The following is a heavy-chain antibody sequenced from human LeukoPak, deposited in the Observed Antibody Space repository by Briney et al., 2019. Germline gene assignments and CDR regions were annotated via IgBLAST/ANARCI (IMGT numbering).Heavy chain of an antibody. CDR1: GFTFSDYY. J-gene: IGHJ5*02. D-gene: IGHD3-22*01. Sequence: LRLSCAASGFTFSDYYMSWIRQPPGKGLEWIGYIYYSGSTYYNPSLKSRVTISVDTSKNQFSLRLSSVTAADTAVYYCARVPGDDYYDSSGYYPWGQGTLVTVSS. CDR2: IYYSGST. CDR3: ARVPGDDYYDSSGYYP. V-gene: IGHV4-30-4*08.